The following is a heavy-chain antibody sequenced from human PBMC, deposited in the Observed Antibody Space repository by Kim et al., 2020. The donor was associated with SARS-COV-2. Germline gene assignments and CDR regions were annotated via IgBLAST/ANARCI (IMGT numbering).Heavy chain of an antibody. J-gene: IGHJ6*02. CDR2: INHSGST. CDR1: GGSFSDYT. Sequence: SETLSLTCAVYGGSFSDYTWTRIRQPPCKGLEWIGEINHSGSTNLSPSLKSRITISVDTSKSQFSLRLKSMTATDAAVYYCARGRAGVVPSPVLGLGPYYHYYAMDVWGRGTPVAVSS. V-gene: IGHV4-34*01. CDR3: ARGRAGVVPSPVLGLGPYYHYYAMDV. D-gene: IGHD2-8*02.